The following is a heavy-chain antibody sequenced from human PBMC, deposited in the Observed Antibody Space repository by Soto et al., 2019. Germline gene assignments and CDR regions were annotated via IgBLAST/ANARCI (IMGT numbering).Heavy chain of an antibody. J-gene: IGHJ6*02. CDR1: GGSFSGYY. CDR2: INHSGST. D-gene: IGHD3-3*01. V-gene: IGHV4-34*01. CDR3: ARSGYDFCRGDYSAPYYYYGMDV. Sequence: SETLSLTCAVYGGSFSGYYWSWIRQPPGKGLEWIGEINHSGSTNYNPSLTRRVTISVDTSKNQFSLKLSSVTAADTAVSYCARSGYDFCRGDYSAPYYYYGMDVWGQGTTVTVSS.